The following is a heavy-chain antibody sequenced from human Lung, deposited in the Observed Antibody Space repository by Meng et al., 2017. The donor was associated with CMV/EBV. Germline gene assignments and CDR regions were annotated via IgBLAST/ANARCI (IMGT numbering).Heavy chain of an antibody. D-gene: IGHD2-2*01. CDR2: IKQDGSEK. CDR1: GFTFNTYW. V-gene: IGHV3-7*01. J-gene: IGHJ4*02. CDR3: ARDPRVKSYVVVPAASDY. Sequence: GEXXKISCVASGFTFNTYWMSWVRQAPGKGLEWVANIKQDGSEKYYVGSVKGRFTISRDNAKNSLYLQMNSLRAEDTAVYYCARDPRVKSYVVVPAASDYWXQGKXVNGAS.